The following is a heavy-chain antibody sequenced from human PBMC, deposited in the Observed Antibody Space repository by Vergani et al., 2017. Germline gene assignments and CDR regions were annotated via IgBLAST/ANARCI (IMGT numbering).Heavy chain of an antibody. V-gene: IGHV1-18*01. Sequence: QVQLVQSGAEVKKPGSSVKVSCKASGGTFSSYAISWVRQAPGQGLEWMGWISAYNGNTNYAQKLQGRVTMTTDTSTSTAYMELRSLRSDDTAVYYCARDLGTVTTDYFDYWGQGTLVTVSS. J-gene: IGHJ4*02. CDR3: ARDLGTVTTDYFDY. CDR1: GGTFSSYA. CDR2: ISAYNGNT. D-gene: IGHD4-11*01.